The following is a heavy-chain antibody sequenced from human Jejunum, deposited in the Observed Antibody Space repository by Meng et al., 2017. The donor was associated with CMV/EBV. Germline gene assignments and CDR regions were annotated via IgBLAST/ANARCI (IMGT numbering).Heavy chain of an antibody. CDR2: INWNGGRT. V-gene: IGHV3-20*03. CDR3: ARDRYTVDVLVRPAAIRLHGLDV. J-gene: IGHJ6*02. D-gene: IGHD2-2*01. Sequence: MSWIRQVPGKGLEWVAAINWNGGRTEYGDSVKGRFTISRDNVKNSLYLQMNSLRAGDTAFYYCARDRYTVDVLVRPAAIRLHGLDVWGQGTTVTVSS.